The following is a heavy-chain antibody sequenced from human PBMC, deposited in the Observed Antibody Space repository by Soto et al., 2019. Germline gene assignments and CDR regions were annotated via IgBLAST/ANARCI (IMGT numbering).Heavy chain of an antibody. D-gene: IGHD2-15*01. CDR2: MAHDGSNQ. CDR1: GFTFSSYG. V-gene: IGHV3-30*03. J-gene: IGHJ4*02. CDR3: ARGSGGSSYYPPDY. Sequence: QVQLVESGGGVVQPGGSLRLSCAASGFTFSSYGMQWVRQSPGEGLEWVAIMAHDGSNQYYGDSVKGRFTISRDNSKNTLYLQMDSLRPEDTPGYYCARGSGGSSYYPPDYWGQGTLVTVSS.